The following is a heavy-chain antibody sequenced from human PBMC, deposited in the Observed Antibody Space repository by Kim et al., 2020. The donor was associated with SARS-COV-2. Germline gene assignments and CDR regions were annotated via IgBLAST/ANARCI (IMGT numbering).Heavy chain of an antibody. CDR2: INPSGGST. CDR3: ARDCPQWLVRCAWFDP. V-gene: IGHV1-46*01. CDR1: GYTFTSYY. J-gene: IGHJ5*02. Sequence: ASVKVSCKASGYTFTSYYMHWVRQAPGQGLEWMGIINPSGGSTSYAQKFQGRVTMTRDTSTSTVYMELSSLRSEDTAVYYCARDCPQWLVRCAWFDPWGQGTLVTVSS. D-gene: IGHD6-19*01.